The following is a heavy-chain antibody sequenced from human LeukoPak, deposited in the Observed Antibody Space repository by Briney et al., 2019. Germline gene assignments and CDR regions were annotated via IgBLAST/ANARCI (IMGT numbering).Heavy chain of an antibody. CDR2: MSPNSGNT. CDR3: ARVKSELLEVDY. CDR1: GYTFTSYD. Sequence: ASVKVSCKASGYTFTSYDINWMRQATGQGLEWMGWMSPNSGNTNYAQKLQGRVTMTTDTSTSTAYMELRSLRSDDTAVYYCARVKSELLEVDYWGQGTLVTVSS. V-gene: IGHV1-18*01. J-gene: IGHJ4*02. D-gene: IGHD1-26*01.